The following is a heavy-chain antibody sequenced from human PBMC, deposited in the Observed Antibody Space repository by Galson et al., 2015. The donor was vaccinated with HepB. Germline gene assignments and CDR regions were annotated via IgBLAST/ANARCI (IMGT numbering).Heavy chain of an antibody. Sequence: SLRLSCAASGFTVRSHYMSWVRQAPGKGLEWVSVIYSGGSTYYADSVKGRFTISRHNSKNTLYLQMNSLRAEDTAVYYCAREVGGALDYWGQGTLVTVSS. D-gene: IGHD3-10*01. J-gene: IGHJ4*02. CDR2: IYSGGST. V-gene: IGHV3-53*04. CDR3: AREVGGALDY. CDR1: GFTVRSHY.